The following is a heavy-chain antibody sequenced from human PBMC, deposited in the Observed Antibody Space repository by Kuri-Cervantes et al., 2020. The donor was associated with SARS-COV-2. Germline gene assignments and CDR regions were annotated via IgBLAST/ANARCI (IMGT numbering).Heavy chain of an antibody. D-gene: IGHD3-16*01. CDR3: ARGGLGAYYYYMDV. J-gene: IGHJ6*03. Sequence: ASVKVSCKASGYTFTNNDINWVRQASGQGLEWMGWINPNSGGTNYAQKFQGRVTMTRDTSISTAYMELSRLRSDDTAVYYCARGGLGAYYYYMDVWGKGTTVTVSS. CDR2: INPNSGGT. CDR1: GYTFTNND. V-gene: IGHV1-2*02.